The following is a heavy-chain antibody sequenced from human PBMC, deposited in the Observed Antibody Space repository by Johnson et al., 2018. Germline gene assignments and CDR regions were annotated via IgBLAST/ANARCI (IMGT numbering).Heavy chain of an antibody. J-gene: IGHJ6*03. Sequence: VQLVESGGGVVQPGRSLRLSCAASGFTFSSYGIHWVRQAPGKGLEWVAVISYDGSNKYYADSVKGRFTISRDNSKNTLYLQMNSLRAEDTAVYYCAKEGSSWCWGEDYYDYRDVWGKGTTVTVSS. D-gene: IGHD6-13*01. CDR3: AKEGSSWCWGEDYYDYRDV. CDR1: GFTFSSYG. CDR2: ISYDGSNK. V-gene: IGHV3-30*18.